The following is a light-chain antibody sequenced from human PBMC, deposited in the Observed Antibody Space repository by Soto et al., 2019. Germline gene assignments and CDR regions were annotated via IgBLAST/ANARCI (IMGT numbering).Light chain of an antibody. Sequence: EIVMRQSPATLSVSPGERATLSCRASQSVSSYLAWYHQKPGQAPRLLIYDASSRATGIPARFSGSGFGTDFTLTISRLEPEDFAVYYCLQFDISPLYTFGQGTKVDIK. CDR1: QSVSSY. J-gene: IGKJ2*01. V-gene: IGKV3D-15*02. CDR2: DAS. CDR3: LQFDISPLYT.